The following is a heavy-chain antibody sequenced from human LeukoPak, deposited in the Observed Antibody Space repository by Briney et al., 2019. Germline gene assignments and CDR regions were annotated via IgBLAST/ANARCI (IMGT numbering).Heavy chain of an antibody. CDR3: AKDSTAYCGGDCPSGGSNV. V-gene: IGHV3-23*01. Sequence: GGSLRLSCAASGFTFSSYAMSWVRQAPGKGLEWVSAISGSGGSTYYADSVKGRFTISRDNSKNTLYLQMNSLRAEDTAVYYCAKDSTAYCGGDCPSGGSNVWGQGTLVTVSS. J-gene: IGHJ4*02. CDR2: ISGSGGST. CDR1: GFTFSSYA. D-gene: IGHD2-21*01.